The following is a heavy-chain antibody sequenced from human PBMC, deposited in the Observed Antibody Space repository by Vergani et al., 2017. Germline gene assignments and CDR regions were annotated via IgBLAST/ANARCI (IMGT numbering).Heavy chain of an antibody. V-gene: IGHV1-3*01. D-gene: IGHD2-15*01. J-gene: IGHJ4*02. CDR3: ARGVRCSGGSGYPGIDY. Sequence: QVQLVQSGAEVKKPGASVKVSCKASGYTFTSYAMHWVRQAPGQRLEWMGWINAGHGNTKYSQKFQGRVTITRDKSASTAYMELSSLRSEDTAVYYCARGVRCSGGSGYPGIDYWGQGTLVTVSS. CDR1: GYTFTSYA. CDR2: INAGHGNT.